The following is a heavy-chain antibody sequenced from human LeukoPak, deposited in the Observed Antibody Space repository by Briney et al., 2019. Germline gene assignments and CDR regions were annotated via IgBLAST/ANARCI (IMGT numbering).Heavy chain of an antibody. CDR2: IYTGDSDT. V-gene: IGHV5-51*01. CDR1: GYSFTSYW. Sequence: GESLKICCTGAGYSFTSYWICWGRQMPGKRVWWVGIIYTGDSDTKYSPSFQGQVTISADKSISTPCLQWCSLKASDTGMYYCARDAYYSNLDYGMDVWGKGTSVTVSS. D-gene: IGHD4-11*01. J-gene: IGHJ6*04. CDR3: ARDAYYSNLDYGMDV.